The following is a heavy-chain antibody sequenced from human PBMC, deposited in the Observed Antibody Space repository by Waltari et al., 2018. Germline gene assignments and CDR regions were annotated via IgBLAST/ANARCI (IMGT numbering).Heavy chain of an antibody. CDR2: INHSGST. Sequence: QVQLQQWGAGLLKPSETLSLTCAVYGGSFSGYYWSWIRQPPGKGLEWIGEINHSGSTNYNPSRKSRVTISVDTSKNQFSLKLSSVTAADTAVYYCARYPAYCSSTSCYAFDYWGQGTLVTVSS. V-gene: IGHV4-34*01. CDR3: ARYPAYCSSTSCYAFDY. J-gene: IGHJ4*02. CDR1: GGSFSGYY. D-gene: IGHD2-2*01.